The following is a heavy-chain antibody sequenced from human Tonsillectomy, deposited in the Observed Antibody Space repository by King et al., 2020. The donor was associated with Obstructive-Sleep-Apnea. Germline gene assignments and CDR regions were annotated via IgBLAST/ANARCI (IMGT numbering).Heavy chain of an antibody. V-gene: IGHV3-43*01. D-gene: IGHD6-19*01. Sequence: DVQLVESGGAVVQPGGSLRLSCAASGFTFDDYTMHWVRQAPGKGLEWVSLITWDGGSTYYADSVKGRVTISRDNSKNSLYLQMNSLRNEDTALYYCAKDTSSSGWYWDYFDYWGQGTLVTVSS. CDR2: ITWDGGST. J-gene: IGHJ4*02. CDR1: GFTFDDYT. CDR3: AKDTSSSGWYWDYFDY.